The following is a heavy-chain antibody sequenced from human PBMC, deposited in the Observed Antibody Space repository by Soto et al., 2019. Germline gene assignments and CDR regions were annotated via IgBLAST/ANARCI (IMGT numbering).Heavy chain of an antibody. CDR2: ISAYNGNT. Sequence: ASVKVSCKASGYTFTSYGISWVRQAPGQGLEWMGWISAYNGNTNYAQKLQGRVTMTTDTSTSTAYMELRSLRSDDTAVYYCARGRYCSGGSCYDGFDYWGQGTLVTVSS. V-gene: IGHV1-18*01. CDR1: GYTFTSYG. D-gene: IGHD2-15*01. CDR3: ARGRYCSGGSCYDGFDY. J-gene: IGHJ4*02.